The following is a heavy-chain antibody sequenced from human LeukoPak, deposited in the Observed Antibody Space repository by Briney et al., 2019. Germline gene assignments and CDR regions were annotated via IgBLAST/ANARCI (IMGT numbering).Heavy chain of an antibody. V-gene: IGHV3-30*02. CDR2: IRRDGSDI. J-gene: IGHJ4*02. Sequence: PGGSLRLSCKPSGFTFRNYDMHWVRQAPGKGLEWVAFIRRDGSDIFHADSVKGRFTISRDNSRNTLYLQMNSLTVEDTAVYYCAKDNWLPSSPAVAGLGDWNQGTLVIVSS. CDR1: GFTFRNYD. D-gene: IGHD6-19*01. CDR3: AKDNWLPSSPAVAGLGD.